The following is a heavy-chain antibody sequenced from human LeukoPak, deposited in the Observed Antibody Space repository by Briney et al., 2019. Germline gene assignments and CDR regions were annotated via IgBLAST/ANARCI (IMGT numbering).Heavy chain of an antibody. CDR3: ARSIGLTGGGVDV. CDR2: ITNGGSTI. Sequence: GGSLRLSCAPSEFTFSDYNMNGFPKAPGKGRGGVSYITNGGSTIHHADSVKGRFTISRDNAKKTLYLQMNSLRAEDTAVYYCARSIGLTGGGVDVWGQGTTVTVSS. D-gene: IGHD3-9*01. J-gene: IGHJ6*02. V-gene: IGHV3-11*01. CDR1: EFTFSDYN.